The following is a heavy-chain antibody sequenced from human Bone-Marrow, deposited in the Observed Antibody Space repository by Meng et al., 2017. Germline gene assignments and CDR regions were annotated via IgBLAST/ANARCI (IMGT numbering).Heavy chain of an antibody. CDR3: ARSSYDILTGYYY. Sequence: GESLKISCAASGFTFSTYNMNWVRQAPGKGLEWVSSISGGRSYIYYADSMRGRFTISRDNAKNSLYLQMNSLRAEDTAVYYCARSSYDILTGYYYWGQGTLVTVSS. D-gene: IGHD3-9*01. CDR1: GFTFSTYN. V-gene: IGHV3-21*01. J-gene: IGHJ4*02. CDR2: ISGGRSYI.